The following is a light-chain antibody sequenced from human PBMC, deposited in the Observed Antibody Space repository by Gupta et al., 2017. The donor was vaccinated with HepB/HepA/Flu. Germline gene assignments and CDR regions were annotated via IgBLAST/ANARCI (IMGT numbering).Light chain of an antibody. V-gene: IGLV1-40*01. Sequence: QSVLTQPPSASGAPGQRVPISCTGSSSNIGAGYDVHWYQQLPGTAPKLLIYGNSNRPSGVPDRFSGSKSGTSASLAITGLQAEDEADDYCQSYDSSLSASVYVVFGGGTKLTVL. CDR2: GNS. J-gene: IGLJ2*01. CDR3: QSYDSSLSASVYVV. CDR1: SSNIGAGYD.